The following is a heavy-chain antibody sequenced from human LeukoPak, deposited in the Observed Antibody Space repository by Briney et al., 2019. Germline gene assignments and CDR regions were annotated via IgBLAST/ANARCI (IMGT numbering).Heavy chain of an antibody. CDR1: GFTFSSYW. V-gene: IGHV3-7*03. D-gene: IGHD6-6*01. J-gene: IGHJ6*02. CDR3: ARDKEWTARASYYYYGMDV. Sequence: QAGGSLRLSCAASGFTFSSYWMSWVRQAPGKGLEWVANIKQDGSEKYYVDSVKGRFTISRDNAKNSLYLQMNSLRAEDTAVYYCARDKEWTARASYYYYGMDVWGQGTTVTVSS. CDR2: IKQDGSEK.